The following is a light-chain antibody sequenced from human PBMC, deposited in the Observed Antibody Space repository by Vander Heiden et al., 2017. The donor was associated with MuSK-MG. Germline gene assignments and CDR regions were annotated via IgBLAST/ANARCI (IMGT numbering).Light chain of an antibody. V-gene: IGKV1-5*03. CDR3: QHESSYLWT. Sequence: DIQMTQSPSTLSASVGDRVAITCRASQSISSWLAWYQQKPGKAPKLLIYKASNLESGVPSRFSGSGSGTEFTLTISSLQPDDFATYYCQHESSYLWTFGQGTKVEIK. CDR1: QSISSW. CDR2: KAS. J-gene: IGKJ1*01.